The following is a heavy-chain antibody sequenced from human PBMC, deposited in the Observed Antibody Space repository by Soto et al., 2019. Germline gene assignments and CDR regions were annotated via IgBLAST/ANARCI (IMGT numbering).Heavy chain of an antibody. D-gene: IGHD3-10*01. J-gene: IGHJ4*02. CDR1: GFTFSSYA. Sequence: EVQLSGSGGGLVQPGGSLRLSCAASGFTFSSYAMSWVRQAPGKGLEWVSVISGSSTSTYYADSVKGRFTISRDNSKNTMYLQMNSQRAEDTGVYYCAKDPASGFAMEDYFDYWGQGTGVTVFS. V-gene: IGHV3-23*01. CDR2: ISGSSTST. CDR3: AKDPASGFAMEDYFDY.